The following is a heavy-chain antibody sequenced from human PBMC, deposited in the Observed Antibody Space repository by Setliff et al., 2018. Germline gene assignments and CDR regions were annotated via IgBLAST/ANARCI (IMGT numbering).Heavy chain of an antibody. Sequence: PSETLSLTCVVSGYYIRSGYYWSWIRQPPGKGLEWIGEINHSGSTNYNPSLKSRVTISVDTSKNQFSLKLSSVTAADTAVHYCARAPNFWSGYVDYWGQGTLVTVSS. CDR2: INHSGST. CDR3: ARAPNFWSGYVDY. D-gene: IGHD3-3*01. CDR1: GYYIRSGYY. J-gene: IGHJ4*02. V-gene: IGHV4-34*01.